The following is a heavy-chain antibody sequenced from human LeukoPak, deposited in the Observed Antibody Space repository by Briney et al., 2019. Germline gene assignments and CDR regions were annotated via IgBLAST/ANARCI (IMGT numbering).Heavy chain of an antibody. V-gene: IGHV4-34*12. Sequence: ASETLSLTCAVYGGSFSVYYWRWIRQPPGKGLEWIVVIIHSGSTNYNPSLKSRSTISVDTSKNQFSLKLSSVTAADTAVYYCASLGCSSTSCHAAPKPGFDYWGQRTLVTVSS. CDR2: IIHSGST. D-gene: IGHD2-2*01. CDR3: ASLGCSSTSCHAAPKPGFDY. CDR1: GGSFSVYY. J-gene: IGHJ4*02.